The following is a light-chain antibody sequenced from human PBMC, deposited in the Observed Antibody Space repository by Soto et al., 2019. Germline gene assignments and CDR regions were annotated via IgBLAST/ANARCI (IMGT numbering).Light chain of an antibody. V-gene: IGKV3-15*01. CDR2: GAS. CDR3: QHYKTWPWT. Sequence: EIVLTQSPGTLSLSPWERATLSCRASQSVTSSYLAWYQQKPGQAPRLLIYGASTRATGSPARFSGSGSGTEFTLTISSLQSEDFAVYYCQHYKTWPWTFGQGTKVDI. CDR1: QSVTSSY. J-gene: IGKJ1*01.